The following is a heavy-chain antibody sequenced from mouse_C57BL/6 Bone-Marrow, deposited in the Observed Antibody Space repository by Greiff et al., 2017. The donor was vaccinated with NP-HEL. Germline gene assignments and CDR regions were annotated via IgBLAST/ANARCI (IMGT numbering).Heavy chain of an antibody. V-gene: IGHV5-6*01. D-gene: IGHD2-1*01. CDR3: ARHGNYVYYFDY. Sequence: EVQLVESGGDLVKPGGSLKLSCAASGFTFSSYGMSWVRQTPDKRLEWVATISSGGSYTYYPDSVKGRFTIARDNAKNTLYLQMSSLKSEDTAMYYCARHGNYVYYFDYWGQGTTLTVSS. CDR2: ISSGGSYT. CDR1: GFTFSSYG. J-gene: IGHJ2*01.